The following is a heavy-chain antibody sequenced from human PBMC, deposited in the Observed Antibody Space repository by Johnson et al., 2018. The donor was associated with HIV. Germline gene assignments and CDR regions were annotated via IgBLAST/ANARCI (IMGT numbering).Heavy chain of an antibody. CDR2: ISYDGSNK. D-gene: IGHD6-6*01. V-gene: IGHV3-30*04. CDR3: ARAGSSSSGPRAFDI. J-gene: IGHJ3*02. CDR1: GFTFSSYA. Sequence: QVQLVESGGGVVQPGRSLRLSCAASGFTFSSYAMHWVRQAPGKGLEWVAVISYDGSNKYYADSVKGRFTISIDNSKNTLYLQMNSLRAEDTAVYYCARAGSSSSGPRAFDIWGQGTMVTVAS.